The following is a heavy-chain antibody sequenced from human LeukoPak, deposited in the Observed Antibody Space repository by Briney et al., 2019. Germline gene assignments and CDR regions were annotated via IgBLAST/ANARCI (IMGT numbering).Heavy chain of an antibody. Sequence: LRLSCAASGFTFSDYYMSWIRQPPGKGLEWIGEINHSGSTNYNPSLKSRVTISVDTSKNQFSLKLSSVTAADTAVYYCARVVTTSRYYGMDVWGQGTTVTVSS. D-gene: IGHD4-11*01. J-gene: IGHJ6*02. CDR3: ARVVTTSRYYGMDV. CDR2: INHSGST. V-gene: IGHV4-34*01. CDR1: GFTFSDYY.